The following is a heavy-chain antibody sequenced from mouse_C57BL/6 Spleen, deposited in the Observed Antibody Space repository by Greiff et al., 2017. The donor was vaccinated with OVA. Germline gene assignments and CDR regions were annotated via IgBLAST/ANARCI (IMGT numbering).Heavy chain of an antibody. V-gene: IGHV1-61*01. Sequence: QVQLQQPGAELVRPGSSVKLSCKASGYTFTSYWMDWVKQRPGQGLEWIGNIYPSDSETHYNQKFKDKATLTVDKSSSTAYMQLSSLTSEDSAVYYCARDYGNYAMDYWGQGTSVTVSS. CDR3: ARDYGNYAMDY. CDR2: IYPSDSET. CDR1: GYTFTSYW. J-gene: IGHJ4*01. D-gene: IGHD2-1*01.